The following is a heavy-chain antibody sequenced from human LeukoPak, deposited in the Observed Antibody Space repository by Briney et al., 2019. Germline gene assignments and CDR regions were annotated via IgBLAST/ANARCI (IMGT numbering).Heavy chain of an antibody. CDR2: ISSDGRKK. J-gene: IGHJ4*02. CDR3: AREGYYDSPHFDY. V-gene: IGHV3-30*04. D-gene: IGHD3-22*01. CDR1: GFTFSRYT. Sequence: GGSLRLSCAASGFTFSRYTIHWVRQAPGKGLEWVAVISSDGRKKYYADSVKGRLTISRDNSKDTLYMVMDSLRAEDTAVYYCAREGYYDSPHFDYWGRGTLVTVSS.